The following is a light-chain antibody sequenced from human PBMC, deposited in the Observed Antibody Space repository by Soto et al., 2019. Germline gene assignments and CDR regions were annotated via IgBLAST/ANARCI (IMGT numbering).Light chain of an antibody. J-gene: IGKJ1*01. CDR1: QSIGGW. V-gene: IGKV1-5*01. Sequence: DIQMTQSPSTLSASVGDRVTITCRASQSIGGWLAWYQQRPGKAPRLLIFDASSVESGVPSRFSGSRSGTKFTLAISSLQPEDFATYYCQQYNPYSTFGQGTKVEIK. CDR3: QQYNPYST. CDR2: DAS.